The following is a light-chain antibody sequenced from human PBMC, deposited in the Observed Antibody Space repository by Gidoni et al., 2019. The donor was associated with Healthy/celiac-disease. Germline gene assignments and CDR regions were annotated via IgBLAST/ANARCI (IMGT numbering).Light chain of an antibody. Sequence: SYELTQPPSVSVSSGQTARITCSGDALPKQYAYWYQQKPGQAPVLVIYKDIERPSGIPERFSGSSSGTTVTLTISGVQAEDEADYYCQSADSSGTYVVFGGGTKLTVL. CDR1: ALPKQY. CDR2: KDI. CDR3: QSADSSGTYVV. J-gene: IGLJ2*01. V-gene: IGLV3-25*03.